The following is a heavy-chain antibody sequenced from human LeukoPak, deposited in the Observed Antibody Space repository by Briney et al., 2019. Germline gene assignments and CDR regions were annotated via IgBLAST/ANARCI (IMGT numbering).Heavy chain of an antibody. J-gene: IGHJ4*02. V-gene: IGHV1-3*01. CDR3: ARAPYYYDSSGSGDY. CDR1: GYTFTSYA. D-gene: IGHD3-22*01. Sequence: GASVKVSCKASGYTFTSYAMHWVRQAPGQRLEWMGWINAGNGNTKYSQKFQGRVTITRDTSASTAYMELSSLRSEDTAVYYCARAPYYYDSSGSGDYWGQGTLVTVSS. CDR2: INAGNGNT.